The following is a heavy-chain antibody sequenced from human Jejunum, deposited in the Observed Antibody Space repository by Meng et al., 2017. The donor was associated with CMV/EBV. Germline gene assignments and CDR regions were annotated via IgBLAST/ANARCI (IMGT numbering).Heavy chain of an antibody. CDR3: ARGGDITEPTGY. Sequence: SARAVIIGISSWSWLRQTPGQGLEWIGYIHYTGSTNYNPSLKSRVTMSVDTSTNQFFLKLRSVTAADTAVYYCARGGDITEPTGYWGQGALVTVSS. CDR1: ARAVIIGISS. CDR2: IHYTGST. V-gene: IGHV4-61*01. J-gene: IGHJ4*02. D-gene: IGHD2-15*01.